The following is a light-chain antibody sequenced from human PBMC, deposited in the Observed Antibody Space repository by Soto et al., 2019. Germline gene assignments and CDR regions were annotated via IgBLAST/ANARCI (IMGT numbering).Light chain of an antibody. CDR1: SSDVGGYNY. V-gene: IGLV2-14*01. J-gene: IGLJ2*01. CDR3: SSYTNSNNLVV. Sequence: QSVLTQPASVSGSPGQSITISCTGTSSDVGGYNYVSWYQQHPGKAPKLMIYEDSNRPAGVSNRFSGSKSGNTASLTISGLQAEDEADYYCSSYTNSNNLVVFGGGTKLTVL. CDR2: EDS.